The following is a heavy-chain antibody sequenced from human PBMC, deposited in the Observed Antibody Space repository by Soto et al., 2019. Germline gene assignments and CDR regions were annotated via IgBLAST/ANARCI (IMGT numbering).Heavy chain of an antibody. J-gene: IGHJ6*02. D-gene: IGHD1-1*01. V-gene: IGHV3-13*01. CDR1: GFTFSSYD. CDR2: IGTAGDT. CDR3: ARDRNLYGMDV. Sequence: PGGSLRLSCAVSGFTFSSYDMHWVRQATGKGLEWVSAIGTAGDTYYPGSVKGRFTISRENAKNSLYLQMNSLRAEDTAVYYCARDRNLYGMDVWGQGTTVTVSS.